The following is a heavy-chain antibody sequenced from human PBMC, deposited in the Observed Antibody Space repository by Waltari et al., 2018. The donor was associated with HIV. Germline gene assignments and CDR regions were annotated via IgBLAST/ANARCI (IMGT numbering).Heavy chain of an antibody. J-gene: IGHJ6*02. D-gene: IGHD7-27*01. Sequence: QVQLVESGGGVVQPVRSLRLSCAASGITFSSCGMHRFRQAPGKGLEGMAVRWYDGSKKYYGASVKSRFTISRDNSKNTLYLQMNSLRAEDTAVYYCARGIPQSNWGHYYFGMDVWGQGTTVTVSS. CDR3: ARGIPQSNWGHYYFGMDV. CDR2: RWYDGSKK. CDR1: GITFSSCG. V-gene: IGHV3-33*01.